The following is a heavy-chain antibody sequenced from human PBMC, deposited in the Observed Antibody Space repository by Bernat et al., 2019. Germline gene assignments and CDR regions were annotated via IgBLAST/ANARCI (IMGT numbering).Heavy chain of an antibody. Sequence: SCAASVFTFSSYSMHWVRQAPGKGLEWVAVISYDGSNKYYADSVKGRFTISRDNSKNTLYLQMNSLGAEDTAVYYCARGLDYWGQGTRV. J-gene: IGHJ4*02. CDR1: VFTFSSYS. CDR3: ARGLDY. V-gene: IGHV3-30-3*01. CDR2: ISYDGSNK.